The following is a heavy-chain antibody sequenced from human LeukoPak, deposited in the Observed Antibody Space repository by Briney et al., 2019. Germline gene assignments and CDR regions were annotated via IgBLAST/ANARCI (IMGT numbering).Heavy chain of an antibody. CDR3: ARDTIAVAGFGD. V-gene: IGHV3-48*04. CDR2: ISSSGSTI. Sequence: GGSLRLSCAASGFTFSSYAMSWVRQAPGKGLEWVSYISSSGSTIYYADSVKGRFTISRDNAKNSLYLQMNSLRAEDTAVYYCARDTIAVAGFGDWGQGTLVTVSS. CDR1: GFTFSSYA. D-gene: IGHD6-19*01. J-gene: IGHJ4*02.